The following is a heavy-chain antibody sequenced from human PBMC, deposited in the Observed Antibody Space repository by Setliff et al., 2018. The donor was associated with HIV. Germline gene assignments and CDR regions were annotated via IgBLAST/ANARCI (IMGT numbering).Heavy chain of an antibody. J-gene: IGHJ5*02. V-gene: IGHV3-21*01. CDR3: ARQAWVGELNWFDP. D-gene: IGHD3-10*01. CDR1: GVSINSGN. Sequence: ETLSLTCTVSGVSINSGNWWSWVRQAPGKGLEWVSSISSSSSYIYYADSVKGRFTISRDNAKNSLSLQMNSLRAEDTAVYYCARQAWVGELNWFDPWGQGTLVTVSS. CDR2: ISSSSSYI.